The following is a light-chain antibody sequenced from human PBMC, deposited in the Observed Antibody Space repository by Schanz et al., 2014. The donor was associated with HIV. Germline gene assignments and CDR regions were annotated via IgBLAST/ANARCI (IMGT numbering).Light chain of an antibody. CDR1: SSNLGTNFQ. CDR2: GNS. V-gene: IGLV1-40*01. J-gene: IGLJ3*02. Sequence: QSVLTQPPSVSGAPGQRVTISCTGGSSNLGTNFQVHWYQQLPGTAPKLLIHGNSNRPSGVPDRFSGSKSGTSASLAITGLQADDEADYFCQSFDSSLNGVLFGGGTKLTVL. CDR3: QSFDSSLNGVL.